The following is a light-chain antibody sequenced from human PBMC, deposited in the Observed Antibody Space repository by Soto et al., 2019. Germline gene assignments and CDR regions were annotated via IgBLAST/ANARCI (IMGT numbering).Light chain of an antibody. V-gene: IGKV3-20*01. J-gene: IGKJ1*01. Sequence: EIVLTQSPGTLSLSPGERATLSCRASQSVSSSYLAWYQQKPGQAPRLLIYGASSRATGIPDRFSGSGSGTDFTLTISRLEPEDFAVYYCQQYGSSRWTFGQGNKVVIK. CDR1: QSVSSSY. CDR3: QQYGSSRWT. CDR2: GAS.